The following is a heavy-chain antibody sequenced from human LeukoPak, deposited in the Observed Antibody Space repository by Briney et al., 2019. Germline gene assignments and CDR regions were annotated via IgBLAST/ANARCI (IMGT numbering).Heavy chain of an antibody. Sequence: GGSLRLSCAASGFTFSSYAMSWVRQAPGKGLEWVSAISGSGGSTYYADSVKGRFTISRDNSKNTLYLQMNSLRAEDTAVYYCARVGFDYVWGSYRYSDYWGQGTLVTVSS. V-gene: IGHV3-23*01. CDR1: GFTFSSYA. CDR3: ARVGFDYVWGSYRYSDY. J-gene: IGHJ4*02. CDR2: ISGSGGST. D-gene: IGHD3-16*02.